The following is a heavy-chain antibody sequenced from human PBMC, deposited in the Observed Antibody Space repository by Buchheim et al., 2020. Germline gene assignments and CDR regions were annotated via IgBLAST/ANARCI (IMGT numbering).Heavy chain of an antibody. D-gene: IGHD6-13*01. V-gene: IGHV4-34*01. CDR1: GGAFSGYY. Sequence: QVQLQQWGAGLLKPSETLSLTCAVYGGAFSGYYWSWTRQPPGKGLEWIGEINHSGSTNYNPSLKSRVTISVDTSKNQFSLKLSSVTAADTAVYYCTRRLAYRRQQLSFDYWGQGTL. CDR3: TRRLAYRRQQLSFDY. CDR2: INHSGST. J-gene: IGHJ4*02.